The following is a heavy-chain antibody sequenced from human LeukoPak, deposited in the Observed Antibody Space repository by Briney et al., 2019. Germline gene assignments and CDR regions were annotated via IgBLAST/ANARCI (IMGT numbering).Heavy chain of an antibody. J-gene: IGHJ4*02. CDR1: GFTFDDYA. CDR3: AKGSGGGYAPLDY. CDR2: ISWNSGSI. D-gene: IGHD5-12*01. Sequence: PGRSLRLSCAASGFTFDDYAMHWVRQAPGKGLEWVSGISWNSGSIGYADSVKGRFTISRDNAKNSLYLQMNSLRAEDTALYYCAKGSGGGYAPLDYWGQGTLVTVSS. V-gene: IGHV3-9*01.